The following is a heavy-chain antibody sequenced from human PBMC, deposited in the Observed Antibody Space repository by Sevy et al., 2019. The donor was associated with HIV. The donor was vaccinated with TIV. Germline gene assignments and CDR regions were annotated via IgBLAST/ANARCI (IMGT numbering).Heavy chain of an antibody. CDR1: GFTFISFT. CDR2: ISNSPSYI. D-gene: IGHD3-9*01. V-gene: IGHV3-21*01. Sequence: GGSLRLSCAASGFTFISFTMNWVRQAPGKGLEWVSSISNSPSYIYYADSVKGRFTIPRDNAKNALYLQMDSLRVEYAAVYYCARRGGLTDERFDIWGQGTMVTVSS. CDR3: ARRGGLTDERFDI. J-gene: IGHJ3*02.